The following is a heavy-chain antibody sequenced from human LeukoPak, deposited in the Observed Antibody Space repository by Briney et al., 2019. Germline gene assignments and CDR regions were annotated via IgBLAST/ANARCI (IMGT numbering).Heavy chain of an antibody. J-gene: IGHJ4*02. Sequence: GGSQTLSCVASGFIFNTYGMHWVRQAPGKGLEWVAYTRDDGSKNWYGDSVKGRFTIFRDNSKNTLYLKMNSLRGEDTAVYYCANGDCRGGRCSSGAYWGQGTLVAV. CDR2: TRDDGSKN. D-gene: IGHD2-15*01. CDR1: GFIFNTYG. CDR3: ANGDCRGGRCSSGAY. V-gene: IGHV3-30*02.